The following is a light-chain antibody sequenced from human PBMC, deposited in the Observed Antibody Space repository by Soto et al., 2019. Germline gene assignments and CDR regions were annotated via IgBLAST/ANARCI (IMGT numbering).Light chain of an antibody. CDR3: EEWDATLDGYV. Sequence: QSALTQPPSASGTPGQRVTISCSTSSSNLGDNTVNWYQHVPGTAPKLLIYSYGQRPSGVPDRFSGSRSGTSASLAISGLQSEDEADYYCEEWDATLDGYVFGTGTKVTDL. J-gene: IGLJ1*01. CDR1: SSNLGDNT. CDR2: SYG. V-gene: IGLV1-44*01.